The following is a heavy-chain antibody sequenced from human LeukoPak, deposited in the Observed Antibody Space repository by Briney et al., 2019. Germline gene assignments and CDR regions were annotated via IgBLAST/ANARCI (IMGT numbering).Heavy chain of an antibody. CDR3: AKGSYYDSSGSFYFDY. CDR1: GFTFSTYS. Sequence: PGGSLRLSCAASGFTFSTYSMNWVRQAPGKGLEWVSYISSSTTNMYYADSVKGRFTISRDNAKNSLYLQMNGLRAEDTAAYYCAKGSYYDSSGSFYFDYWGQGTLVTVSS. J-gene: IGHJ4*02. CDR2: ISSSTTNM. V-gene: IGHV3-48*01. D-gene: IGHD3-22*01.